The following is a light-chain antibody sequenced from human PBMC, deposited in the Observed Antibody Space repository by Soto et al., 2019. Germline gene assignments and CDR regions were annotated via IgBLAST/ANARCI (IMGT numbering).Light chain of an antibody. Sequence: QSVLTQPPSVSGAPGQRVTISCTGSSSNIGAGHDVHWYQHLPGTAPKPLIYGNSNRPSGVPDRFSGSKSGTSASLAITGLQAEDEADYYCQSYDSSLSGSEVFGTGTKLTVL. CDR3: QSYDSSLSGSEV. V-gene: IGLV1-40*01. CDR1: SSNIGAGHD. J-gene: IGLJ1*01. CDR2: GNS.